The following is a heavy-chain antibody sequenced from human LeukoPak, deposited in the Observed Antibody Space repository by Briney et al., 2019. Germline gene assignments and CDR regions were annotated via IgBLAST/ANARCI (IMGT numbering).Heavy chain of an antibody. D-gene: IGHD3-22*01. CDR3: AKDLNSTYNYDSSGYEDAFDI. CDR1: GFTFSDYA. V-gene: IGHV3-30*02. J-gene: IGHJ3*02. Sequence: GGSLRLSCAASGFTFSDYAMHWVRQAPGKGLEWVTFIWYDGSNKYYADSVKGRFTISRDNSKNTLYLQMNSLRAEDTAVYYCAKDLNSTYNYDSSGYEDAFDIWGQGTMVTVSS. CDR2: IWYDGSNK.